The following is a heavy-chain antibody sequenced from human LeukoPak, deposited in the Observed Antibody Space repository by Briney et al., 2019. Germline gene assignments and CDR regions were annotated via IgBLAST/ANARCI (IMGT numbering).Heavy chain of an antibody. V-gene: IGHV4-34*01. CDR3: ARPTRSGYYTGKSYYFDY. J-gene: IGHJ4*02. Sequence: PSETLSLTCAVYGGSFSGYYWSWIRQPPGKGLEWIGEINHSGSTNYNPSLKSRVTISVDTSKNQFSLKLSSVTAADTAVYYCARPTRSGYYTGKSYYFDYWGQGTLVTVSS. D-gene: IGHD3-3*01. CDR1: GGSFSGYY. CDR2: INHSGST.